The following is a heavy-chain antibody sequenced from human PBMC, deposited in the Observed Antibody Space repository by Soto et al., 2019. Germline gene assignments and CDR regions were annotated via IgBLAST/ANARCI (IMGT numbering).Heavy chain of an antibody. D-gene: IGHD2-2*01. V-gene: IGHV3-23*01. CDR3: AKSFQLLIQWAFDY. J-gene: IGHJ4*02. CDR2: ISGSGGST. CDR1: GFTFSSYA. Sequence: RRLSCAASGFTFSSYAMSWVRQAPGKGLEWVSAISGSGGSTYYADSVKGRFTISRDNSKNTLYLQMNSLRAEDTAVYYCAKSFQLLIQWAFDYWGQGTLVTVSS.